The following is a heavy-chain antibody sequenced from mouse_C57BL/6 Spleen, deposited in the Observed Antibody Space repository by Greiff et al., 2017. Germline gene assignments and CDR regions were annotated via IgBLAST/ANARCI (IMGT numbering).Heavy chain of an antibody. CDR1: GFNIKDYY. V-gene: IGHV14-2*01. D-gene: IGHD1-1*01. Sequence: VHVKQSGAELVKPGASVKLSCTASGFNIKDYYMHWVKQRTEQGLEWIGRIDPEDGETTYAPKFQGKATITADTSSNTAYLQLSSLTSEDTAVYYCARSRATVVAFDYWGQGTTLTVSS. CDR2: IDPEDGET. CDR3: ARSRATVVAFDY. J-gene: IGHJ2*01.